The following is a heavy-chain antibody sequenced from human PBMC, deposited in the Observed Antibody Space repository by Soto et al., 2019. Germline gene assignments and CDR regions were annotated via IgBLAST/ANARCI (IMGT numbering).Heavy chain of an antibody. CDR3: ARGVTVFGLVSRFWFDP. D-gene: IGHD3-3*01. CDR2: IYNSGIT. J-gene: IGHJ5*02. Sequence: SETLSLTCTVSGGSISSGDYSWSWVRQSPGKGLEWIGHIYNSGITYYNPSLKSRVVISIDTSRNQFSLRLNSLTAADRAVYFCARGVTVFGLVSRFWFDPWGQGIVVTVSS. CDR1: GGSISSGDYS. V-gene: IGHV4-30-4*01.